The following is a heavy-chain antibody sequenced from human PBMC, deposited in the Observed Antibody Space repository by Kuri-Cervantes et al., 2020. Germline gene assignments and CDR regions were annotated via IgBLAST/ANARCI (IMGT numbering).Heavy chain of an antibody. CDR3: ARSPSRYYMDV. Sequence: GSLRLSCTVSGYSISSSSYYWGWIRQPPGKGLEWIGSIYYSGSTYYNPSLKSRVTISVDTSKNQFSLKLSSVTAADTAVYYCARSPSRYYMDVWGKGTTVTVSS. CDR2: IYYSGST. V-gene: IGHV4-39*07. J-gene: IGHJ6*03. CDR1: GYSISSSSYY.